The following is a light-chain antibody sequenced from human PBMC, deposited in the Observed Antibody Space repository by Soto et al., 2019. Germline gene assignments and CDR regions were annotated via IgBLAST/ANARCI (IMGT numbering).Light chain of an antibody. V-gene: IGLV1-40*01. CDR2: ANT. J-gene: IGLJ1*01. CDR1: NSNIGAGLH. Sequence: QSVLTQPPSVSGAPGQRVTISCTGSNSNIGAGLHVHWYRQIPGTAPKLLISANTNRHSGVPDRFSVSNSGTSASLAITGLKAEDEADYYYQSFESTRSAHVFGTGTKLTVL. CDR3: QSFESTRSAHV.